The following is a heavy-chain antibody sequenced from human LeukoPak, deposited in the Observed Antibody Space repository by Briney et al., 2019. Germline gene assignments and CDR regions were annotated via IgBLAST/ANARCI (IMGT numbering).Heavy chain of an antibody. D-gene: IGHD3-16*01. V-gene: IGHV3-7*01. CDR3: TRGRYYDY. J-gene: IGHJ3*01. CDR1: GFTFSGYW. CDR2: IKQDGTEK. Sequence: GRSLRLSCAASGFTFSGYWMTWVRQAPGKGLEWVANIKQDGTEKYYVDSVKGRFSISGDNAKNSLYLQMNSLRDEDTAVYYCTRGRYYDYWGQGTMVTVSS.